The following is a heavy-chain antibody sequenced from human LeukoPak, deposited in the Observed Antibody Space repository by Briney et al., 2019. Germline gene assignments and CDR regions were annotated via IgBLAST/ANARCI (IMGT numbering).Heavy chain of an antibody. V-gene: IGHV3-23*01. J-gene: IGHJ6*02. D-gene: IGHD3-22*01. Sequence: GGSLRLSCAASGFTFSSYAMSWVRQAPGKGLEWVSAISGSGGSTYYAASVKGRFTISRDNSKNTLYLQMNSLRAEDTAVYCCAKVHDSSGYSYYGMDVWGQGTTVTVSS. CDR2: ISGSGGST. CDR3: AKVHDSSGYSYYGMDV. CDR1: GFTFSSYA.